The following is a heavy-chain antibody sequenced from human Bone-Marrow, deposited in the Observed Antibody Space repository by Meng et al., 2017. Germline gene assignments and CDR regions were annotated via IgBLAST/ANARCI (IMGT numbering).Heavy chain of an antibody. CDR3: AHRVMVRGVLNNWFDP. D-gene: IGHD3-10*01. Sequence: QITLKVSGPTPVKPTPTPTLTLTFAGFSLSSSGVGVGWIRQPPGKALEWLALIYWNDDKRYSPSLKSRLTITKDTSKNQVVLTMTNMDPVDTATYYCAHRVMVRGVLNNWFDPWGQGTLVTVSS. J-gene: IGHJ5*02. CDR2: IYWNDDK. V-gene: IGHV2-5*01. CDR1: GFSLSSSGVG.